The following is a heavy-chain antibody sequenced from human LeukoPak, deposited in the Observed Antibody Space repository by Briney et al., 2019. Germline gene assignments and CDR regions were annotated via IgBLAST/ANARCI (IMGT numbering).Heavy chain of an antibody. Sequence: GGSLRLSCAASGFISSSYTMNWVRQAPGKGLEWVSYISRGGESNYYVDSVKGRFSISRDNAKNSLYLQINSLRAEDTAIYYCARDFIWAFDYWGQGTLVTVSS. CDR1: GFISSSYT. CDR3: ARDFIWAFDY. J-gene: IGHJ4*02. CDR2: ISRGGESN. D-gene: IGHD7-27*01. V-gene: IGHV3-48*01.